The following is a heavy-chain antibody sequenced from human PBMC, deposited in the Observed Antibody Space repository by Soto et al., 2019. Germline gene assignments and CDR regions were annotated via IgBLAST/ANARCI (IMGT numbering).Heavy chain of an antibody. CDR1: GFTFSSYW. CDR2: IKQDGSEK. CDR3: ARDGGNILTGYYLDY. D-gene: IGHD3-9*01. J-gene: IGHJ4*02. Sequence: AGGSLRLSCAASGFTFSSYWMSWVRQAPGKGPEWVANIKQDGSEKYYVDSVKGRFTISRDNAKNSLYLQMNSLRAEDTAVYYCARDGGNILTGYYLDYWGQGTLVTVPS. V-gene: IGHV3-7*01.